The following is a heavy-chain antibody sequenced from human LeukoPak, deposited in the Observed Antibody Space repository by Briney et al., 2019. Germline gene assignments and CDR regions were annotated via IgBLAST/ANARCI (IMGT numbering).Heavy chain of an antibody. J-gene: IGHJ4*02. CDR1: GYTFTNYG. D-gene: IGHD1-26*01. V-gene: IGHV1-18*01. CDR3: ARGRVGATITSYY. Sequence: ASVKVSCKASGYTFTNYGINWLRQAPGQGLEWMGWISAYNGNTNYAQRLQGRVTMTTDTSTSTAYMELRSLRSDDTAVYYCARGRVGATITSYYWGQGTLVTVSS. CDR2: ISAYNGNT.